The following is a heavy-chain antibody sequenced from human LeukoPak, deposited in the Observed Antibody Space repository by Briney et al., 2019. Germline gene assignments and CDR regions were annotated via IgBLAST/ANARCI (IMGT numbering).Heavy chain of an antibody. CDR2: ISQSGNI. CDR3: ARYWGPYSSGWYYYYGMDV. D-gene: IGHD6-19*01. Sequence: PSQTLSLTCTVSGDSISSGGYSWSWIRQPPGKGLEWIGYIYHIGYISQSGNIYQNPSLKSRVTISLDTSRNQFSLKLSSVTAADTAVYYCARYWGPYSSGWYYYYGMDVWGQGTTVTVSS. V-gene: IGHV4-30-2*02. J-gene: IGHJ6*02. CDR1: GDSISSGGYS.